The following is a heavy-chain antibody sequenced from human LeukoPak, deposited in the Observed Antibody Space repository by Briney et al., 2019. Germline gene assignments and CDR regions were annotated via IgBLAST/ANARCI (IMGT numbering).Heavy chain of an antibody. J-gene: IGHJ6*03. CDR1: GGSISTSNYY. D-gene: IGHD3-10*01. V-gene: IGHV4-39*07. CDR2: IFYSGST. CDR3: AREDSGSYYNFYYFYMDV. Sequence: PSETLSLTCTVSGGSISTSNYYWGWIRQPPGKGLEWIGNIFYSGSTYYSPSLKSRVTISLDTSRNQFSLKLNSVTAADTAVYYCAREDSGSYYNFYYFYMDVWGKGTTVTISS.